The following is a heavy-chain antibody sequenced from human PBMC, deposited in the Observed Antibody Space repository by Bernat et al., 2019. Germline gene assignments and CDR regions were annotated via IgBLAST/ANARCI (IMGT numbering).Heavy chain of an antibody. CDR1: GYTFTSYY. D-gene: IGHD2-15*01. J-gene: IGHJ4*02. V-gene: IGHV1-46*01. CDR2: INPSGGST. CDR3: ARGYCSGGSFSGLSYY. Sequence: QVQLVQSGAEVKKPGSSVKVSCKASGYTFTSYYMHWVRQAPGQGLEWMVIINPSGGSTSYAQKFQGRVTMTTVTSTSTVYMELSSLRSEDTAVYYCARGYCSGGSFSGLSYYWGQGTLVTVAA.